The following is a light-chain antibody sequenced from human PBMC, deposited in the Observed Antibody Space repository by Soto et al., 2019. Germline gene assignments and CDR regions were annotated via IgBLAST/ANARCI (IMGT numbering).Light chain of an antibody. J-gene: IGKJ2*01. CDR2: DAS. V-gene: IGKV1-5*01. CDR1: QSISSW. CDR3: QQYNSYSPYA. Sequence: DIQMTQSPSTLSASVGDRVTITCRASQSISSWLAWYQQKPGKAPKLLIYDASSLESGVPSRFSGSESGTEFTLAISILQPDDFATYYCQQYNSYSPYAFGQGTKLEIK.